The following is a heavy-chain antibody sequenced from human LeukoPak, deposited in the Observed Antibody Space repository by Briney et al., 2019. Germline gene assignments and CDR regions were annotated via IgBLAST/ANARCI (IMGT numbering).Heavy chain of an antibody. D-gene: IGHD6-13*01. CDR1: GYTFTYRY. CDR3: ATSIAADRYYFDY. Sequence: ASVKVSCKASGYTFTYRYLHWVRQAPGQALEWMGWITPFNGNTNCAQKFQDRVTITRDRSMSTAYMELSSLRSEDTAMYYCATSIAADRYYFDYWGQGTLVTVSS. J-gene: IGHJ4*02. V-gene: IGHV1-45*02. CDR2: ITPFNGNT.